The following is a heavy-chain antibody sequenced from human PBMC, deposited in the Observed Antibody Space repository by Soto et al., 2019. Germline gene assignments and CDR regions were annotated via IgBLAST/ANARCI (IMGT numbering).Heavy chain of an antibody. CDR2: IYYSGST. Sequence: PSETLSLTCTVSGGSISSGGYYWSWIRQHPGKGLEWIGYIYYSGSTYYNPSLKSRVTISVDTSKNQFSLKLSSVTAADTAVYYCARELYCSGGSCYSRADWFDPWGQGTLVTVSS. CDR1: GGSISSGGYY. V-gene: IGHV4-31*03. CDR3: ARELYCSGGSCYSRADWFDP. D-gene: IGHD2-15*01. J-gene: IGHJ5*02.